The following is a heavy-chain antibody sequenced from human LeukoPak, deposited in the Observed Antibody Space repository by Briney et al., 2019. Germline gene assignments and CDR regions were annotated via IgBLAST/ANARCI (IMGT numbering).Heavy chain of an antibody. V-gene: IGHV4-38-2*01. CDR1: GFTFSDYY. J-gene: IGHJ4*02. CDR3: ARGRIAEQIDY. CDR2: IYYSGST. D-gene: IGHD6-13*01. Sequence: LRLSCAASGFTFSDYYMSWIRQPPGKGLEWIGSIYYSGSTYYNPSLKSRVTISVDTSKNLFSLKLSSVTAADTAVYYCARGRIAEQIDYWGQGTLVTVSS.